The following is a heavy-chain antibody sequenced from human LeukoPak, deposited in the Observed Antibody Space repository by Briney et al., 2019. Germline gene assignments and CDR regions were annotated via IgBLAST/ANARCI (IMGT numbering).Heavy chain of an antibody. D-gene: IGHD2-15*01. CDR1: AFTFTSYS. Sequence: PGGSLRLSCAASAFTFTSYSMNWVRQAPGKGLEWVSYISISGSTIYYGDSVKGRFTISRDNAKNSVYLQMNSLRDEDTAVYYCARELGYCSGGTCSVHYYGLDVWGQGTTVTVSS. CDR2: ISISGSTI. J-gene: IGHJ6*02. V-gene: IGHV3-48*02. CDR3: ARELGYCSGGTCSVHYYGLDV.